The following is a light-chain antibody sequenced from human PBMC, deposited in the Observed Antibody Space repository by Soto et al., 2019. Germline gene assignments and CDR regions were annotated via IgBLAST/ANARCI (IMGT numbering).Light chain of an antibody. CDR2: EVS. V-gene: IGLV2-8*01. J-gene: IGLJ2*01. CDR1: SSDVGAYSY. Sequence: QSALTQPPSASGSPGQSVTISCTGTSSDVGAYSYVSWYQQHPGKAPKLMIYEVSKRPSGVPDRFSGSKSGNTASLTVSGLQAEDEADYDCSSYAGSNNFVVFGGGTKLPVL. CDR3: SSYAGSNNFVV.